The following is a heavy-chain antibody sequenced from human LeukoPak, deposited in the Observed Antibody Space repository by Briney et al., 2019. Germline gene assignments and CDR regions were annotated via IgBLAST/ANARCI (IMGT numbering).Heavy chain of an antibody. D-gene: IGHD5-18*01. CDR2: IYTSGST. J-gene: IGHJ4*02. CDR3: ARGGYSYGLDY. CDR1: GGSISSYY. V-gene: IGHV4-4*07. Sequence: SETLSLTCTVSGGSISSYYWSWIRQPAGKGLEWIGGIYTSGSTDYNPSRKSRVTMSVDTSKNQSSLKLSSVTAADTAVYYCARGGYSYGLDYWGQGTLVTVSS.